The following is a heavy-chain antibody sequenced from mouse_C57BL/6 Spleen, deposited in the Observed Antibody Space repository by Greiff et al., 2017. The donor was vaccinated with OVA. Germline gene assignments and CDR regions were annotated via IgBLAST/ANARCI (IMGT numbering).Heavy chain of an antibody. V-gene: IGHV1-85*01. J-gene: IGHJ4*01. CDR2: IYPRDGST. CDR1: GYTFTSYD. CDR3: ARWNYTYAMDY. D-gene: IGHD2-12*01. Sequence: QVQLQQSGPELVKPGASVKLSCKASGYTFTSYDINWVKQRPGQGLEWIGWIYPRDGSTKYNEKFKGKATLTVDTSSSTAYMELHSLTSQDSAVYFCARWNYTYAMDYWGQGTSVTVSS.